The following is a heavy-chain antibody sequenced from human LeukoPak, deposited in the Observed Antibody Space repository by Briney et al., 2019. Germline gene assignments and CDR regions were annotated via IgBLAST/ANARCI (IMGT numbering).Heavy chain of an antibody. J-gene: IGHJ4*02. CDR3: ATSYYDSSGYYSIDY. V-gene: IGHV1-18*01. CDR2: INTYNGNT. CDR1: GYTFTRYG. D-gene: IGHD3-22*01. Sequence: ASVKVSCKASGYTFTRYGISWVRQAPGQGLEWMGWINTYNGNTDYAQKLQGRVTMTTDTSTSTAYMELRSLRSDDTALYYCATSYYDSSGYYSIDYWGQGTLVTVSS.